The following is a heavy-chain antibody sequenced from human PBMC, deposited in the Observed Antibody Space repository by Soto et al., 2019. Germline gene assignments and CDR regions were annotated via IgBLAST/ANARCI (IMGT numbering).Heavy chain of an antibody. CDR1: EFTFSTYT. D-gene: IGHD3-16*01. Sequence: EVQLVESGGGLVKPGGSLRLSCAASEFTFSTYTMNWVRQAPGKGLEWVSSITSGSSYIYYADSVKGRFTISRDDATNSLYMKMHSLSAEATAIYASAKSGLRLIAPPAPRGSRDVGGQGTPVTVSS. V-gene: IGHV3-21*01. J-gene: IGHJ6*02. CDR2: ITSGSSYI. CDR3: AKSGLRLIAPPAPRGSRDV.